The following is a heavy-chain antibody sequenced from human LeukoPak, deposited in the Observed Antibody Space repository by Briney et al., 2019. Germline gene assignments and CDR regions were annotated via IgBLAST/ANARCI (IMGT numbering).Heavy chain of an antibody. Sequence: GGSLRLSCAASGFTFSSYSMNWVRQAPGKGLEWVSSISSSSSYIYYADSVKGRFTISRDNAKNSLYLQMNSLRAEDTAVYYCAGDRHDYGDLPLDYWGQGTLVTVSS. V-gene: IGHV3-21*01. D-gene: IGHD4-17*01. CDR1: GFTFSSYS. CDR3: AGDRHDYGDLPLDY. J-gene: IGHJ4*02. CDR2: ISSSSSYI.